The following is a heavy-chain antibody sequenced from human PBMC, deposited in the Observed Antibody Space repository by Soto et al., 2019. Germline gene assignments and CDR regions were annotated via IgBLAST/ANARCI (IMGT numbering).Heavy chain of an antibody. D-gene: IGHD3-9*01. CDR1: GYTFTSYG. Sequence: QVQLVQSGAEVKKPGASVKVSCKASGYTFTSYGISWVRQAPGQGLEWMGWISAYNGNTNYAQKLQGRVPQTTDTSTGTAEMELRSLRSDDTVVYFCARLDVEADWFDPWGQGTLVTVSS. CDR2: ISAYNGNT. J-gene: IGHJ5*02. V-gene: IGHV1-18*01. CDR3: ARLDVEADWFDP.